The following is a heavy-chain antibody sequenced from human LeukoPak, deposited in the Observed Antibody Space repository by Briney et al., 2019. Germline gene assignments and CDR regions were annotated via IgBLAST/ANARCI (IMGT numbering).Heavy chain of an antibody. Sequence: GGSLRLSCAASGFTFSSYAMSWVRQAPGKGLEWVSTISGSGGSTYHADSVKGRFTISRDNAKNSLYLQMNSLRAEDTAVYYCARGGVLRVDVFDIWGQGTMVTVSS. V-gene: IGHV3-23*01. CDR1: GFTFSSYA. J-gene: IGHJ3*02. D-gene: IGHD4-17*01. CDR3: ARGGVLRVDVFDI. CDR2: ISGSGGST.